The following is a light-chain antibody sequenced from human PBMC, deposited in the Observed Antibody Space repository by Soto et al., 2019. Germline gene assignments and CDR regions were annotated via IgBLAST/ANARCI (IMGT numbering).Light chain of an antibody. V-gene: IGKV3-15*01. CDR1: ESVSSN. CDR3: QQYNNWPPIT. J-gene: IGKJ5*01. Sequence: ELVMTQSPATLSVSPGERATLSCRASESVSSNLAWYQQRPGQAPRLVIYGASTRATGIPARFSGSGSGTEFTLTISSLQSEDFAVYYCQQYNNWPPITFAQGTRLEIK. CDR2: GAS.